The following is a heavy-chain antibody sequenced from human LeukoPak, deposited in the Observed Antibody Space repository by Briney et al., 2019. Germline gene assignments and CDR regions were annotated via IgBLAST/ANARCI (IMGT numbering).Heavy chain of an antibody. Sequence: SVKVSCKASGGTFSSYAISWVRQAPGQGLEWMGRIIPILGITNYAQKFQGRVTITADKSTSTAYMELSSLRSEDTAVYYCARDLVVVVPAFHYYYGMDVWGQGTTVTVSS. D-gene: IGHD2-2*01. V-gene: IGHV1-69*04. CDR3: ARDLVVVVPAFHYYYGMDV. J-gene: IGHJ6*02. CDR2: IIPILGIT. CDR1: GGTFSSYA.